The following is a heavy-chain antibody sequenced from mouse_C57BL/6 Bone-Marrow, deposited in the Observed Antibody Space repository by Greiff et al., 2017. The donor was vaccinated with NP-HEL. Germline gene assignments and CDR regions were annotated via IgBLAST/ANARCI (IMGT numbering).Heavy chain of an antibody. J-gene: IGHJ4*01. CDR1: GFTFSSYA. Sequence: EVNVVESGGGLVKPGGSLKLSCAASGFTFSSYAMSWVRQTPEKRLEWVATISDGGSYTYYPDNVKGRFTISRDNAKNNLYLQMSHLKSEDTAMYYCARGPYYAMDYWGQGTSVTVSS. CDR3: ARGPYYAMDY. V-gene: IGHV5-4*03. CDR2: ISDGGSYT.